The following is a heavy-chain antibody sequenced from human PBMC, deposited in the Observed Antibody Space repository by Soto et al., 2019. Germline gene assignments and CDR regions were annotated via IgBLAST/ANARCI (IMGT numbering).Heavy chain of an antibody. V-gene: IGHV3-9*01. CDR3: AKSGSSGYSGYDGLGY. J-gene: IGHJ4*02. Sequence: LSFSCAASGFTFDDYAMHWLRQAPGKGLGWVSGISWNSGSIGYADSGKGRFTISRDNAKNSLYLQMNSLRAEDTALYYCAKSGSSGYSGYDGLGYWGQGTLVTVSS. D-gene: IGHD5-12*01. CDR2: ISWNSGSI. CDR1: GFTFDDYA.